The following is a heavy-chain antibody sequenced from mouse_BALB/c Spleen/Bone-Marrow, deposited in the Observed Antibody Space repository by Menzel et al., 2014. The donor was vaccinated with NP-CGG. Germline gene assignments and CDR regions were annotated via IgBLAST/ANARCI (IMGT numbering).Heavy chain of an antibody. CDR2: ISNGGGST. CDR3: ARQGAYSYFDY. CDR1: GFTFSDYY. Sequence: EVKLVESGGGLVQPGGSLKLSCATSGFTFSDYYMYWVRQTPEERLEWVAYISNGGGSTYYPDTVKGRFTISRDNAKNTLYLQMSRLKSEDTAMYYCARQGAYSYFDYWGQGTTLTVSS. D-gene: IGHD2-10*01. V-gene: IGHV5-12*02. J-gene: IGHJ2*01.